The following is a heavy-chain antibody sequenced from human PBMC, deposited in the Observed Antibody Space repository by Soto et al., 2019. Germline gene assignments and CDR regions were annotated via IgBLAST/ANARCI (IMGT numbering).Heavy chain of an antibody. CDR2: IYYSGST. D-gene: IGHD4-17*01. V-gene: IGHV4-39*01. CDR3: AGQADRAPTVVRF. Sequence: SETLSLTCTVSGGSISSSSYYWGWIRQPPGKGLEWIGSIYYSGSTYYNPSLKSRVTISVDTSKNQFSLKLSSVTAADTAVYYCAGQADRAPTVVRFWGQGTLVTVSS. J-gene: IGHJ4*02. CDR1: GGSISSSSYY.